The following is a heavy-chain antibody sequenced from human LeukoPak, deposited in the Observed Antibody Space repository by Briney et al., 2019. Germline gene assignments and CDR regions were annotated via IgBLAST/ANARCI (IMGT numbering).Heavy chain of an antibody. Sequence: PGGSLRLSCAASGFTFSSYAMSWVRQAPGKGLEWVSAISGSGGSTYYADSVKGRFTISRDNSKNTLYLQMNSLRAEDTAVYYCAKDPSSFYCYDSTYYFDYWGQGTLVTVSS. CDR2: ISGSGGST. D-gene: IGHD3-22*01. V-gene: IGHV3-23*01. CDR1: GFTFSSYA. J-gene: IGHJ4*02. CDR3: AKDPSSFYCYDSTYYFDY.